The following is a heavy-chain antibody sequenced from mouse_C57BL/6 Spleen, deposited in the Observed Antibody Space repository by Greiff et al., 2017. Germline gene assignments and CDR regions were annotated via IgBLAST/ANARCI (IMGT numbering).Heavy chain of an antibody. Sequence: QVQLQQPGAELVRPGSSVKLSCKASGYTFTSYWMHWVKQRPIQGLEWICNIDPSASETHYNPKFKDKATLPVDKSSSTAYMQLSSLTSECSAVYYCAKLVPGGAMDYWGQGTSGTVS. CDR2: IDPSASET. V-gene: IGHV1-52*01. J-gene: IGHJ4*01. CDR3: AKLVPGGAMDY. D-gene: IGHD4-1*01. CDR1: GYTFTSYW.